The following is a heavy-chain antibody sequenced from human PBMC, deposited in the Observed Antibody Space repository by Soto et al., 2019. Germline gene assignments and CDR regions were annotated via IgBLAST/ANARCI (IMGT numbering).Heavy chain of an antibody. Sequence: SETLSLTCTVSGGSISSGDYYWSWIRQPPGKGLEWIGYIYYSGSTYCNPSLKSRVTISVDTSKNQFSLKLSSVTAADTAVYYCARSQITMVRGVIITRALDYWGQGTLVTVSS. CDR2: IYYSGST. CDR3: ARSQITMVRGVIITRALDY. D-gene: IGHD3-10*01. CDR1: GGSISSGDYY. J-gene: IGHJ4*02. V-gene: IGHV4-30-4*01.